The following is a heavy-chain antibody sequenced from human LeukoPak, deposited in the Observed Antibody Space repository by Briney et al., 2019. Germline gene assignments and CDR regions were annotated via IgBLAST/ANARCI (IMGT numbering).Heavy chain of an antibody. Sequence: PGGALRLSCITSGCAFNTYAMHWVGQAPGKGREWIAYISPASNTRYYADSVKGRVTISRDNAKNSVFLQMSSLRDEDTALYYCARDRPNILALDPWGQGTLVTVSS. V-gene: IGHV3-48*02. D-gene: IGHD2/OR15-2a*01. CDR2: ISPASNTR. CDR3: ARDRPNILALDP. CDR1: GCAFNTYA. J-gene: IGHJ5*02.